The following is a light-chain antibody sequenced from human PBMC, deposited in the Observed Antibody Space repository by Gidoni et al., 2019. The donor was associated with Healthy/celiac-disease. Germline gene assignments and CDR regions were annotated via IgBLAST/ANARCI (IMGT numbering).Light chain of an antibody. Sequence: IVLTQSPATLSLSPGERATLSCRASQSVSSYLAWYQQKPGQAPRLLIDDASNRATGIPARCSGSGSGTDFTLTISSLEPEDFAVYYCQQRSNWPSFGPGTKVDIK. CDR3: QQRSNWPS. CDR2: DAS. J-gene: IGKJ3*01. V-gene: IGKV3-11*01. CDR1: QSVSSY.